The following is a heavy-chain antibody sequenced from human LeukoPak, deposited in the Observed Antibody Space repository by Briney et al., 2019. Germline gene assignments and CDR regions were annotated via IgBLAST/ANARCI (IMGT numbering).Heavy chain of an antibody. V-gene: IGHV1-69*04. CDR1: GGTFRSYA. D-gene: IGHD3-22*01. J-gene: IGHJ4*02. Sequence: GASVKVSCKASGGTFRSYAISWVRQAPGQGLEWMGRIIPILGIANYAQKFQGRVTITADKSTSTAYMELSSLRSEDTAVYYCARDRPNVYYYDSSGYYPSLFDYWGQGTLVTVSS. CDR3: ARDRPNVYYYDSSGYYPSLFDY. CDR2: IIPILGIA.